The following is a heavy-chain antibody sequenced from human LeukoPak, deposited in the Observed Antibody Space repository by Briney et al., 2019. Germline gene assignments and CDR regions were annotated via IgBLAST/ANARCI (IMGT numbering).Heavy chain of an antibody. V-gene: IGHV3-23*01. D-gene: IGHD2-2*01. CDR1: GFIFSSYA. CDR3: ARGSTRPSWPGRVFDS. Sequence: PGGSLRLSCAASGFIFSSYAMSWVRQAPGKGLEWVSTISGSGGSTYYADSVKGRFTISRDNSKNTVYLQMNSLRAEDTAVYFCARGSTRPSWPGRVFDSWGQGTLVTVSS. CDR2: ISGSGGST. J-gene: IGHJ4*02.